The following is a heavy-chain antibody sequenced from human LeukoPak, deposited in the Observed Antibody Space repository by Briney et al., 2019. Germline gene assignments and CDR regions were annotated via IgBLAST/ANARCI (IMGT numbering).Heavy chain of an antibody. CDR3: ARDYYGSGSYYSGWFDP. CDR2: INRSGST. D-gene: IGHD3-10*01. V-gene: IGHV4-34*01. Sequence: SETLSLTCAVYGGSFSGYYWSWIRQPPGKGLEWIGEINRSGSTNYNPSLKSRVTISVDTSKNQFSLKLSSVTAADTAVYYCARDYYGSGSYYSGWFDPWGQGTLVTVSS. CDR1: GGSFSGYY. J-gene: IGHJ5*02.